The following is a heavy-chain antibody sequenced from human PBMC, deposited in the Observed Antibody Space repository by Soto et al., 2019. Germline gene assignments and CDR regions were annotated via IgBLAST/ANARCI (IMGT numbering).Heavy chain of an antibody. J-gene: IGHJ4*02. V-gene: IGHV4-39*01. D-gene: IGHD2-2*01. Sequence: QLQVQESGPGQVKPSQTLSLTCTVSGGSITSHHYYWGWIRQPPGKGLEWIGSIYSGGNTYYKPSLRSRLTIFVDTAKNLISLKLSSVTAADSAIYYCGSGPSTTWIDNWGLGTQVSVSS. CDR3: GSGPSTTWIDN. CDR2: IYSGGNT. CDR1: GGSITSHHYY.